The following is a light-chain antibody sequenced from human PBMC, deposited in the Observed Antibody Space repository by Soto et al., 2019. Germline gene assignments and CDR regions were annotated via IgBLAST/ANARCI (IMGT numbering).Light chain of an antibody. V-gene: IGKV3-20*01. CDR1: QSVSGSY. CDR2: GAS. Sequence: EMVLTQSPGTLSLSPGERATLSCRASQSVSGSYLAWYQQKPGQAPRLLIYGASSRATGIPDRFSGSGSGTDFTLTISRLEPEDFAVYYCQQYGSSTTFGQGTKLEIK. J-gene: IGKJ2*01. CDR3: QQYGSSTT.